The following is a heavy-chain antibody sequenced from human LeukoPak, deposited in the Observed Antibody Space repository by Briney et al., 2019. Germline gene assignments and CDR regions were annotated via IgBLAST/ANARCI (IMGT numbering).Heavy chain of an antibody. D-gene: IGHD4-17*01. Sequence: PGGSLRLSCAASGFTFSSYSMNWVRQAPGKGLEWVSSISSSSSYIYYADSVKGRFTISRGNAKNSLYLQMNSLRAEDTAVYYCARGPRRGVTTDYWGQGTLVTVSS. CDR1: GFTFSSYS. CDR3: ARGPRRGVTTDY. J-gene: IGHJ4*02. CDR2: ISSSSSYI. V-gene: IGHV3-21*01.